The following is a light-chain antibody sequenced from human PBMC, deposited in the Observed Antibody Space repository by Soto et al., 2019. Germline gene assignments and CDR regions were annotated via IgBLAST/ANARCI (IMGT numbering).Light chain of an antibody. CDR2: DVN. Sequence: QSVLTQPRSVSGYPGQSVTISCTGTSSDVGGYSYVSWYQQHPGKAPKVMISDVNKRPSGVPDRFSGSKSGNMASLTISGLQAEDEADYYCCSYAGSYPFVFGSGTKVTVL. CDR3: CSYAGSYPFV. CDR1: SSDVGGYSY. V-gene: IGLV2-11*01. J-gene: IGLJ1*01.